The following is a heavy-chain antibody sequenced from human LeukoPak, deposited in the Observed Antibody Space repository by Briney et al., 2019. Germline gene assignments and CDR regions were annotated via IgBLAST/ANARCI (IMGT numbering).Heavy chain of an antibody. V-gene: IGHV3-66*01. J-gene: IGHJ6*04. Sequence: GGSLRLSCAASGFTVSSNYMNWVRQTPGKGLEWVSLIYGGGSTYYADSVKGRFTISRDNSKNTLYLQMNSLRAGDTAVYYCARGTWDYYGSGSYYTNYGMDVWGKGTTVTVSS. CDR2: IYGGGST. CDR1: GFTVSSNY. D-gene: IGHD3-10*01. CDR3: ARGTWDYYGSGSYYTNYGMDV.